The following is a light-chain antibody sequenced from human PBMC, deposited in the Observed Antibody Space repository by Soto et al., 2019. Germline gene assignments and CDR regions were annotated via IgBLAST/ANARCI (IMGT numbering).Light chain of an antibody. CDR3: ASWDDSLNGWV. Sequence: QSVLTQPPSASATPGQRVTISCSGSNSNIGGNSVNWYQQFPGTAPKLLIYDNDQRPSGVPDRFSGSKSGTSASLAISGLQSQDEAYYYCASWDDSLNGWVFGGGTKVTVL. V-gene: IGLV1-44*01. J-gene: IGLJ3*02. CDR2: DND. CDR1: NSNIGGNS.